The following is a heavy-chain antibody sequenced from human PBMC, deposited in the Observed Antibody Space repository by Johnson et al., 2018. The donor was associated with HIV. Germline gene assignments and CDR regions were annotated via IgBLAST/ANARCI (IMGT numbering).Heavy chain of an antibody. CDR1: GFTFSDYY. Sequence: QVQLVESGGGVVQPGRSLRLSCAASGFTFSDYYMSWIRQAPGKGLEWVSAISGSGGSTYYADSVKGRFTISRDNAKKSLYLQMNSLGAEDTALYYCAKTYSSGWYDGFDIWGQGTMVTVSS. D-gene: IGHD6-19*01. CDR3: AKTYSSGWYDGFDI. J-gene: IGHJ3*02. CDR2: ISGSGGST. V-gene: IGHV3-11*01.